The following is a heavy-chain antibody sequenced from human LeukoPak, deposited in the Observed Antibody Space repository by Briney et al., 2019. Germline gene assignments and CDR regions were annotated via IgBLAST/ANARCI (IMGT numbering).Heavy chain of an antibody. V-gene: IGHV1-18*01. CDR1: GYTFTSYG. CDR2: ISAYNGNT. Sequence: ASVNLSCKASGYTFTSYGISWVRQAPGQGLEWIQWISAYNGNTNYAQKLQGRVTMTTDTSTSTAYMELRSLRSDDTAVYYCAREMDSYTAMVYTLDYWGQGTLVTVSS. CDR3: AREMDSYTAMVYTLDY. D-gene: IGHD5-18*01. J-gene: IGHJ4*02.